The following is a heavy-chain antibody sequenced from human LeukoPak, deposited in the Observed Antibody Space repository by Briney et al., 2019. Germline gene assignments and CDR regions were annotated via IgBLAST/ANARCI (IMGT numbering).Heavy chain of an antibody. CDR3: AREPLGCGGDCHFDY. Sequence: SVKVSCKTSGGTFSSYAFSWMRQAPGQGLEWVGRIIPIYNPVDYAQRFQGRVTITADESTNTVYLELSSLRYDDTAVYYCAREPLGCGGDCHFDYWGQGTLVTVSS. CDR2: IIPIYNPV. CDR1: GGTFSSYA. V-gene: IGHV1-69*13. J-gene: IGHJ4*02. D-gene: IGHD2-21*02.